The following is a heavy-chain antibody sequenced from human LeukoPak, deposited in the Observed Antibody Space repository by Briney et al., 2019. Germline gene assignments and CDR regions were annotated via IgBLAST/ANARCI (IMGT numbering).Heavy chain of an antibody. CDR1: GFTFSNYT. D-gene: IGHD6-19*01. J-gene: IGHJ4*02. CDR2: ISNSGDIT. V-gene: IGHV3-64D*09. CDR3: VIDQGSDRGGWYGGDY. Sequence: GGSLRLSCSASGFTFSNYTMHWVRQASGKGLEYVSTISNSGDITYYADSVRATFTISRDNSKNMLFLQMNSLRFEDTAVYYCVIDQGSDRGGWYGGDYWGQGTLVTVSS.